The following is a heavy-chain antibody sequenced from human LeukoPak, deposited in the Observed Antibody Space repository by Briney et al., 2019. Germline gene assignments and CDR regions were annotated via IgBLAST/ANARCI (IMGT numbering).Heavy chain of an antibody. CDR2: IEGDGNRI. CDR3: TRDWRNLGYDY. Sequence: GRSLRLSCAASGFTLSAYWMHWVRQAPGKGLMWVSRIEGDGNRITYADSVKGRFTISRDNAKNTLYLQMNSLRAEDTAVYYCTRDWRNLGYDYWGQGTLVTVSS. CDR1: GFTLSAYW. D-gene: IGHD5-12*01. J-gene: IGHJ4*02. V-gene: IGHV3-74*01.